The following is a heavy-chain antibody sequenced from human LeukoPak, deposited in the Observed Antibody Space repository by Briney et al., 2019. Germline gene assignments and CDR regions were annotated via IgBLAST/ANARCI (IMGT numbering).Heavy chain of an antibody. D-gene: IGHD3-22*01. CDR2: ISSSSSYI. J-gene: IGHJ6*02. CDR3: ARDQVVVITPYGMDV. Sequence: PGGSLRLSCAASGFTFSSYSMNWVRQAPGKGLEWVSSISSSSSYIYYADSVEGRFTISRDNAKNSLYLQMNSLRAEDTAVYYCARDQVVVITPYGMDVWGQGTTVTVSS. V-gene: IGHV3-21*01. CDR1: GFTFSSYS.